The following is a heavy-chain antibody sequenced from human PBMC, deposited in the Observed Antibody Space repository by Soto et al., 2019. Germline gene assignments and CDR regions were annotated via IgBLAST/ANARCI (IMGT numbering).Heavy chain of an antibody. CDR1: GGSFSGYY. V-gene: IGHV4-34*01. D-gene: IGHD4-4*01. CDR3: ARGQHDYSNYGRFDY. Sequence: QVQLQQWGAGLLKPSETLSLTCAVYGGSFSGYYWSWIRQPPGKGLEWIGEINHSGSTNYNPSLKSRVTISVDTSKNQFSLKLSSVTAADTAVYYCARGQHDYSNYGRFDYWGQGTLVTVSS. J-gene: IGHJ4*02. CDR2: INHSGST.